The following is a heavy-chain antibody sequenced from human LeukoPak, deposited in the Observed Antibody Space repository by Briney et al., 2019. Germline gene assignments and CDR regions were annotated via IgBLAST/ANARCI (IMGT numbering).Heavy chain of an antibody. CDR1: GCTVSSNY. D-gene: IGHD6-13*01. Sequence: GGCLRLSCAASGCTVSSNYMSWVRQAPGKGLEWVSVIYSGGSTYYADSVKGRFTISRDNSKNTLYLQMNSLRAEDTAVYYCARAAAGTNTDYWGQGTLVTVSS. J-gene: IGHJ4*02. V-gene: IGHV3-66*01. CDR3: ARAAAGTNTDY. CDR2: IYSGGST.